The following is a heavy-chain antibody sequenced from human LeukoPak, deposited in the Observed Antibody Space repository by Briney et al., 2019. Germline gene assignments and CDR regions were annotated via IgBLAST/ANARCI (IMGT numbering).Heavy chain of an antibody. CDR1: GVPVDDYY. CDR2: VSPGGYT. CDR3: ARIRCGHGQDRCYNH. Sequence: PSETLSLTCAVPGVPVDDYYWSWIRQSPEKGLEWIGEVSPGGYTTYNPSLKSRVIISEDTSENQLSLNVTSVTAADTALYYCARIRCGHGQDRCYNHWSQGSLVTVSS. J-gene: IGHJ5*02. D-gene: IGHD2-21*01. V-gene: IGHV4-34*01.